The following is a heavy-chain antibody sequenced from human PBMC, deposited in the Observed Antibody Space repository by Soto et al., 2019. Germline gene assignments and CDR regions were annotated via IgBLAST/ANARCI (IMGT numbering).Heavy chain of an antibody. CDR3: TTDPRH. V-gene: IGHV3-15*01. CDR1: GFGFGSSW. J-gene: IGHJ4*02. D-gene: IGHD6-6*01. Sequence: EVQLVESGGGLLEPGGSLRLSCAASGFGFGSSWMSWVRQAPGKGLEWLGRIKTKAEGGTLDYAAPVKGRITISRDDSKSTVYLQMNSLKIEDTAVYYCTTDPRHWGQGTLVTVSS. CDR2: IKTKAEGGTL.